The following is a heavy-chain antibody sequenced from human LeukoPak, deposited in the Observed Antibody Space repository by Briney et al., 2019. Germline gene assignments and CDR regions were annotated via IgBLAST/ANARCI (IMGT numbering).Heavy chain of an antibody. D-gene: IGHD1-1*01. CDR3: ARVGDWKGFDP. J-gene: IGHJ5*02. CDR1: GYTFTSYG. CDR2: ISAYNGNT. Sequence: ASVKVSCKASGYTFTSYGITEVRQAPGQGLEWMGWISAYNGNTSYAQKVQGRVTMTTDTSTSTAYMELRSLRSDDTAVYYCARVGDWKGFDPWGQGTLVTVSS. V-gene: IGHV1-18*01.